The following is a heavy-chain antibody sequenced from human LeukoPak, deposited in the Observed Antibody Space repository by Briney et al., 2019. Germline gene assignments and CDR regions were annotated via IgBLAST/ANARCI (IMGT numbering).Heavy chain of an antibody. J-gene: IGHJ3*02. CDR1: GYTFTSYD. Sequence: ASVKVSCKASGYTFTSYDINWVRQATGQGLEWMGWMNPNSGSTGYAQKFQGRVTMTRNTSISTAYMELSSLRSEDTAVYYCAREAGNMVVTNTGAFDIWGQGTMVTVSS. CDR3: AREAGNMVVTNTGAFDI. V-gene: IGHV1-8*01. CDR2: MNPNSGST. D-gene: IGHD4/OR15-4a*01.